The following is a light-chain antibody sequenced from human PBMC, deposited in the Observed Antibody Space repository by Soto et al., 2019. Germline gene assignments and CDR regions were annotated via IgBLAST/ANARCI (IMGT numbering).Light chain of an antibody. Sequence: QSALTQPASVSGSPGQSITISCTGTSSDVGSYNLVPWYQQHPGKAPKLMIYEGSKRPSGVSNRFSGSKSGNTASLTISGLQAEDEADYYCCSYAGSSTPVVFGGGTQLTVL. CDR3: CSYAGSSTPVV. CDR2: EGS. J-gene: IGLJ2*01. V-gene: IGLV2-23*01. CDR1: SSDVGSYNL.